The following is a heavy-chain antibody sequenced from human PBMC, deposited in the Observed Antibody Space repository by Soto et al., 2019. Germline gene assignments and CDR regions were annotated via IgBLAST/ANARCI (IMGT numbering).Heavy chain of an antibody. CDR3: AKDRSELEFDY. V-gene: IGHV3-30*18. CDR2: ISFDGSNK. Sequence: QVQLVESGGGVVQPGTSLRLSCAASGFSFSNYGMHWVRQAPGKGLEWVAEISFDGSNKFYADSVKGRFTISRDNSKNTVSLQMNSLRSEDTAVYYCAKDRSELEFDYWGQGPLVTVSS. D-gene: IGHD1-1*01. J-gene: IGHJ4*02. CDR1: GFSFSNYG.